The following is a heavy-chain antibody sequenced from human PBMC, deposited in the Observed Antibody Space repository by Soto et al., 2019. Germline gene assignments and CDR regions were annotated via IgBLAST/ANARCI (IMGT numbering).Heavy chain of an antibody. V-gene: IGHV3-74*01. CDR1: GFSFSSYW. D-gene: IGHD3-10*01. CDR3: ASHLSGRADV. CDR2: MNEDGGTT. J-gene: IGHJ6*02. Sequence: GSLRLSCAASGFSFSSYWMHWVRQVPGKGLVWVARMNEDGGTTDYADSVKGRFTISRDNAKNTLYLQMNSLRVEDTAVYYCASHLSGRADVWGQGTTVTVSS.